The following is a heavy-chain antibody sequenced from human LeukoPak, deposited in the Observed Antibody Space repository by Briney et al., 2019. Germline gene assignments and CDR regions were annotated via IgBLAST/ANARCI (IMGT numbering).Heavy chain of an antibody. V-gene: IGHV1-2*02. J-gene: IGHJ5*02. Sequence: GASVKVSCKASGYTFTGYYMHRVRQAPGQGLEWMGWINPNSGGTNYAQKFQGRVTMTRDTSISTAYVELSRLRSDDTAVYYCARARDYYDSSDYNWFDPWGQGTLVTVSS. D-gene: IGHD3-22*01. CDR2: INPNSGGT. CDR1: GYTFTGYY. CDR3: ARARDYYDSSDYNWFDP.